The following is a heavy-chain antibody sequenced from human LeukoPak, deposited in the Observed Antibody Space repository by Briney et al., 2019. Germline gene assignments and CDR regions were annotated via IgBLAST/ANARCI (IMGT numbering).Heavy chain of an antibody. CDR3: AKEIFSGLLYIDY. Sequence: GGSLRLSCAASGFTFSSYAMSWVRQAPGKGLEWVSAITDGVGSTHYADSVKGRFTISSDNSKNTVYLQMNSLRPEDMAVYYCAKEIFSGLLYIDYWGQGTLVTVSS. CDR1: GFTFSSYA. D-gene: IGHD5-12*01. J-gene: IGHJ4*02. CDR2: ITDGVGST. V-gene: IGHV3-23*01.